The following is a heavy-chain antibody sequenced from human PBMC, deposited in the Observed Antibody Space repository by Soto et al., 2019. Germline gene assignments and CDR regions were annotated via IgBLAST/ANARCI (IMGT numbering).Heavy chain of an antibody. J-gene: IGHJ4*02. Sequence: ASVKVSCKASGYTFTSYGISWVRQAPGQGLEWMGWISAYNGNTNYAQKLQGRVTMTTDTSTSTAYMELRSLRSDDTAVYYCARDRLDPLGYSPQFDYWGQGTLVTVS. V-gene: IGHV1-18*01. CDR2: ISAYNGNT. CDR3: ARDRLDPLGYSPQFDY. CDR1: GYTFTSYG. D-gene: IGHD5-12*01.